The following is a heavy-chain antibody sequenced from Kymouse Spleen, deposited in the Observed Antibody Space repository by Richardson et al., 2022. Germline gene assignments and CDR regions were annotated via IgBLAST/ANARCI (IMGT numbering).Heavy chain of an antibody. CDR2: IYYSGST. CDR1: GGSISSGGYY. V-gene: IGHV4-31*03. CDR3: ARDNDFWSGYSHYYYYGMDV. D-gene: IGHD3-3*01. Sequence: QVQLQESGPGLVKPSQTLSLTCTVSGGSISSGGYYWSWIRQHPGKGLEWIGYIYYSGSTYYNPSLKSRVTISVDTSKNQFSLKLSSVTAADTAVYYCARDNDFWSGYSHYYYYGMDVWGQGTTVTVSS. J-gene: IGHJ6*02.